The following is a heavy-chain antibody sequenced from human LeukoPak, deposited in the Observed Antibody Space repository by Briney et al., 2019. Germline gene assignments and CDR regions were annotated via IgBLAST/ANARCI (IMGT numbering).Heavy chain of an antibody. CDR3: ARGTGVDYFDY. V-gene: IGHV1-69*04. CDR1: GGTFSSYA. CDR2: IIPILGIA. D-gene: IGHD4-23*01. Sequence: SVKVPCKASGGTFSSYAISWVRQAPGQGLEWMGRIIPILGIANYAQKFQGRVTITADKSTSTAYMELSSLRSEDTAVYYCARGTGVDYFDYWGQGTLVTVSS. J-gene: IGHJ4*02.